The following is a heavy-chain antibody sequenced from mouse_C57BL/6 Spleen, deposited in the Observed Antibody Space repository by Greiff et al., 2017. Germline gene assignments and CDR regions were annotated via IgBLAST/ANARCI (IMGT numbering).Heavy chain of an antibody. D-gene: IGHD1-1*01. CDR3: ARYYGSSYWYFDV. Sequence: EVQLVESGGGLVQPGGSLSLSCAASGFTFTVYYMSWFRQPPGKALEWLGFIRNKANGYTTEYSASVKGRFTISRDISPIILYLQMNALRAEDSATYYCARYYGSSYWYFDVWGTGTTVTVSS. V-gene: IGHV7-3*01. J-gene: IGHJ1*03. CDR2: IRNKANGYTT. CDR1: GFTFTVYY.